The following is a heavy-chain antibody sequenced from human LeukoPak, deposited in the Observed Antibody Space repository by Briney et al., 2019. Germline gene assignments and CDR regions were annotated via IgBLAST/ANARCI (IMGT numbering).Heavy chain of an antibody. V-gene: IGHV3-7*01. D-gene: IGHD3-22*01. J-gene: IGHJ4*02. CDR3: ARDSVHGYYDSSGYSALFDY. Sequence: GGSLRLSCAASGFTFSSYWMSWVRQAPGKGLEWVANIKQDGSEKYYVDSVRGRFTISRDNAKNSLYLQMNSLRAEDTAVYYCARDSVHGYYDSSGYSALFDYWGQGTLVTVSS. CDR2: IKQDGSEK. CDR1: GFTFSSYW.